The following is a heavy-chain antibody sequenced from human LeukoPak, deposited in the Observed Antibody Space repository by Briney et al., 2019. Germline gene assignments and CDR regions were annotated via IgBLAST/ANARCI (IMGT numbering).Heavy chain of an antibody. V-gene: IGHV4-59*01. CDR3: AREAQVAGTDYYYYYGMDV. J-gene: IGHJ6*02. CDR2: IYYSGST. CDR1: GGSISSYY. Sequence: SETLSLTRTVSGGSISSYYWSWIRQPPGKGLEWIGYIYYSGSTNYNPSLKSRVTISVDTSKNQFSLKLSSVTAADTAVYYCAREAQVAGTDYYYYYGMDVWGQGTTVTVSS. D-gene: IGHD6-19*01.